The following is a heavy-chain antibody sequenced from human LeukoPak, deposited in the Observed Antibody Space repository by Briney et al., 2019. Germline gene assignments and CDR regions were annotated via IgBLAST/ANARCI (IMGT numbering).Heavy chain of an antibody. D-gene: IGHD3-10*01. Sequence: GGSLRLSCAASGFTFSGYWMTWVRQAPGKGLEWVANIKQDGSEKYYVDSVKGRFTISRDNAKNSLYLQMNSLSAEDTAVYYCARRGTTMVPAYWGQGTVVTGSS. J-gene: IGHJ4*01. CDR2: IKQDGSEK. CDR1: GFTFSGYW. CDR3: ARRGTTMVPAY. V-gene: IGHV3-7*01.